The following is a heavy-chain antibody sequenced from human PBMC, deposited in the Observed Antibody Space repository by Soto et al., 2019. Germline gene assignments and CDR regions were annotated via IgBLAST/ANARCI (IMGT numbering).Heavy chain of an antibody. CDR2: IIPILQSP. J-gene: IGHJ5*02. Sequence: QVQLVQSGAEVKKPGSSARVSCMASGLTFSSSTIIWVRQAPGQGLEWMGGIIPILQSPNYAQRSQGRVTITADESTTTAYMERSRLTSEDTAVYYCARARARDDYAEFTECWCDPWGQGTRVTVSS. D-gene: IGHD2-2*01. CDR3: ARARARDDYAEFTECWCDP. V-gene: IGHV1-69*01. CDR1: GLTFSSST.